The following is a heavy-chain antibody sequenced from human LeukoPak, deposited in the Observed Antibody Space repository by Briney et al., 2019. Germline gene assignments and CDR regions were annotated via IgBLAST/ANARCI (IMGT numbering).Heavy chain of an antibody. J-gene: IGHJ3*02. CDR1: GGSFSGYY. CDR2: IIHSGST. CDR3: AIVPFDI. V-gene: IGHV4-34*12. Sequence: PSEALSLTCAVYGGSFSGYYWTWIRQPPGRGLEWIGQIIHSGSTKYNPSLKSRVTISIDTSKNQFSLKLSSVTAADTAVYYCAIVPFDIWGQGTMVTVSS.